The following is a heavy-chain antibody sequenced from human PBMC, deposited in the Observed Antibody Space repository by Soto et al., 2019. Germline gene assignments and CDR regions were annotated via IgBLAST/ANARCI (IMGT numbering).Heavy chain of an antibody. CDR2: IIPIFGTA. V-gene: IGHV1-69*13. CDR1: GGTFSSYA. J-gene: IGHJ3*02. CDR3: AANPSHTYYYDSSGYPMAFDI. D-gene: IGHD3-22*01. Sequence: GASVKVSCKASGGTFSSYAISWVRQAPGQGLEWMGGIIPIFGTANYAQKFQGRVTITADESTSTAYMELSSLRSEDMAVYYCAANPSHTYYYDSSGYPMAFDIWGQGTMVTVSS.